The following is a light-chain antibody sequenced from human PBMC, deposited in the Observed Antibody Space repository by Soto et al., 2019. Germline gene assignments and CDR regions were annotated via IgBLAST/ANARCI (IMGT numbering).Light chain of an antibody. CDR1: HSVNSH. CDR2: GAS. Sequence: MMMTQSPAPLSVSPGERVTLSCRTSHSVNSHVAWYQQKPGQAPRLLLYGASSRATGIPARFSGSGSGTEFTLTISSLQSEDFAVYYCQQYNNWPPITFGQGTRLEIK. V-gene: IGKV3-15*01. CDR3: QQYNNWPPIT. J-gene: IGKJ5*01.